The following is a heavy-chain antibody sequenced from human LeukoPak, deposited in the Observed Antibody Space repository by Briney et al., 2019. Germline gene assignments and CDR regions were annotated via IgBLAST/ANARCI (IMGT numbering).Heavy chain of an antibody. J-gene: IGHJ4*02. V-gene: IGHV3-48*01. D-gene: IGHD6-19*01. CDR1: GFTFSSYS. CDR2: ISSSSSTI. Sequence: PGGSLRLSCAASGFTFSSYSMNWVRQAPGKGLEWVSYISSSSSTIYYADSVKGRFTISRDNSKNTLYLQMNSLRAEDTAVYYCAKQSRSSGWYPIDYWGQGTLVTVSS. CDR3: AKQSRSSGWYPIDY.